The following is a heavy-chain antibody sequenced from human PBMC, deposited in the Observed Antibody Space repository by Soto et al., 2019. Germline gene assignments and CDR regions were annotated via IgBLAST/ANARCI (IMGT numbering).Heavy chain of an antibody. CDR3: ARGGSSDPYYYYYGMDV. Sequence: SETLSLTCAVSGVSISSGGYSWSWIRQPPGKGLEWIGYIYHSGSTYYNPSLKSRVTISVDRSKNQFSLKLSSVTAADTAVYYCARGGSSDPYYYYYGMDVWGQGTTVTVSS. D-gene: IGHD2-15*01. CDR2: IYHSGST. CDR1: GVSISSGGYS. V-gene: IGHV4-30-2*01. J-gene: IGHJ6*02.